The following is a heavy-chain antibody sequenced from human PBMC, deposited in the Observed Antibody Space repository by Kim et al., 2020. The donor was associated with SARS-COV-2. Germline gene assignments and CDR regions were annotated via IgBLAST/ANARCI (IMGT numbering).Heavy chain of an antibody. CDR2: INLNSDST. D-gene: IGHD3-16*01. CDR1: GFTFDDYG. CDR3: VRGYAGGPFDL. V-gene: IGHV3-20*01. Sequence: GGSLRLSCAASGFTFDDYGMSWVLQAPGKGLEWVSGINLNSDSTGYADSVKGRFTISRDNAKNSLFLQMNSPRAEDTALYHCVRGYAGGPFDLWGQGTLVTVSS. J-gene: IGHJ4*02.